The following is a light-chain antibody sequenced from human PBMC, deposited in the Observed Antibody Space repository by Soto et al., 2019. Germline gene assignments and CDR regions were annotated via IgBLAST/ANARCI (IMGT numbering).Light chain of an antibody. CDR2: DVT. J-gene: IGLJ1*01. CDR3: CSFVGTDSSFV. CDR1: SSDVGGYNF. V-gene: IGLV2-11*01. Sequence: QSALTQAHSVSGYPGQSVTISCTGTSSDVGGYNFVSWYQQHPGKVPKLMIYDVTIRPSGVPDRFSGSKSGNTSSLTISGLQADDEADYYCCSFVGTDSSFVFGSGTKLTVL.